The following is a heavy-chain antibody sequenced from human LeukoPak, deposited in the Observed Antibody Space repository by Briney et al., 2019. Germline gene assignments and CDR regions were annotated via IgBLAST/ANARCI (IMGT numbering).Heavy chain of an antibody. CDR1: GYTFTTYA. V-gene: IGHV7-4-1*02. CDR3: ATGERYYFDY. CDR2: INPNTGNP. J-gene: IGHJ4*02. D-gene: IGHD3-10*01. Sequence: ASVKVSCKASGYTFTTYAMCWVRQAPGEGREWMGWINPNTGNPAYAQGFRGRVVFSLDTSVRTVYLQISSLRAEDTAIYYCATGERYYFDYWGQGAQVTVSS.